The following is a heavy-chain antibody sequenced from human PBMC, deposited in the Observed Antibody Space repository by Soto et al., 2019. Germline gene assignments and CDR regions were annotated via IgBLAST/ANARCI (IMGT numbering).Heavy chain of an antibody. CDR3: ARDIMAP. Sequence: VQLVQSGAEVKKPGASVKVSCRASGYTISSYDINWVRQAPGQGLEWMGWMSPGSGDTGYAPSFQGRVAMTRYISINTAYLELTSLTPEDTGVYFCARDIMAPWGQGTLVTVSA. V-gene: IGHV1-8*01. CDR2: MSPGSGDT. D-gene: IGHD5-12*01. CDR1: GYTISSYD. J-gene: IGHJ5*02.